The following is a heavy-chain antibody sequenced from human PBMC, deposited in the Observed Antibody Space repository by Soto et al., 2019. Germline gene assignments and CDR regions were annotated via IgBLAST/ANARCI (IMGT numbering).Heavy chain of an antibody. J-gene: IGHJ4*02. CDR2: MSYDGSDK. D-gene: IGHD3-16*01. CDR1: GFSFRSYA. CDR3: ARARLDTQAGEY. V-gene: IGHV3-30-3*01. Sequence: QVQLVESGGGVVQPGRSLRLSCAASGFSFRSYAMHWVRQAPGKGLEWVAVMSYDGSDKDYADSVKGRFTISRDNSKNTLYLQMSSLRAEDTAVYDCARARLDTQAGEYGGQGTVVTVSS.